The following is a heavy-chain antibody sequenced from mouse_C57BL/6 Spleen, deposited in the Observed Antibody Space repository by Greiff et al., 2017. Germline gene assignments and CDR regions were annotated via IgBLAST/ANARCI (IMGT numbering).Heavy chain of an antibody. J-gene: IGHJ4*01. Sequence: QVQLQQPGAELVKPGASVKMSCKASGYTFTSYWITWVKQRPGQGLEWMGDIYPGSGSTNYNEKFKSQATLTVDTTSSTAYMQLSSLTSEDSAVYCCAEFITTVPYYAMDYWGQGTSVTVSS. D-gene: IGHD1-2*01. CDR1: GYTFTSYW. CDR2: IYPGSGST. V-gene: IGHV1-55*01. CDR3: AEFITTVPYYAMDY.